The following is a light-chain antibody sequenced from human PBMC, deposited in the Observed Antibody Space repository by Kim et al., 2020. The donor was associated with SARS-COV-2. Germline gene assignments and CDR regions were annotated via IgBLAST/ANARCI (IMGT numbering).Light chain of an antibody. CDR1: SLRNYY. Sequence: SSELTQDPAVSVALGQTVRLTCQGDSLRNYYATWYQQRPGQAPILVLFGKYNRPSGIPDRFSGSGSGNTASLTITGAQAEDEADYYCNSPDSSGDHVIFGGGTQLTVL. V-gene: IGLV3-19*01. CDR2: GKY. CDR3: NSPDSSGDHVI. J-gene: IGLJ2*01.